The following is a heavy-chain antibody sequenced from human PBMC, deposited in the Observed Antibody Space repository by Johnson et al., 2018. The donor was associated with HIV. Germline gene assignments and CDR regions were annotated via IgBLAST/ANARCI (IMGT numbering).Heavy chain of an antibody. CDR2: ISGSGGST. CDR1: GFTVSSNY. V-gene: IGHV3-23*04. CDR3: ARHSTSSTMGAFDI. J-gene: IGHJ3*02. Sequence: VQLVESGGGLVQPGGSLRLSCAASGFTVSSNYMSWVRQAPGKGLEWVSAISGSGGSTYYADSVKGRFTISRDNSKNTLYLQMNSLRAEDTAVYYCARHSTSSTMGAFDIWGQGTMVTVSS. D-gene: IGHD6-6*01.